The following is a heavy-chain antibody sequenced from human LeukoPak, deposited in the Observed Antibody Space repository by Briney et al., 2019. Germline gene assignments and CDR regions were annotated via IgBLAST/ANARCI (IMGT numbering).Heavy chain of an antibody. CDR2: INHNGST. J-gene: IGHJ6*02. D-gene: IGHD3-10*01. CDR3: ASSRGTMVRGVLSYYYYYYGMDV. CDR1: GGSFSGYY. V-gene: IGHV4-34*01. Sequence: SETLSLTCAVYGGSFSGYYWSWIRQPPGKGLEWIGEINHNGSTNYNPSLKSRVTISVDTSKNQFSLKLSSVTAADTAVYYCASSRGTMVRGVLSYYYYYYGMDVWGQGTTVTVSS.